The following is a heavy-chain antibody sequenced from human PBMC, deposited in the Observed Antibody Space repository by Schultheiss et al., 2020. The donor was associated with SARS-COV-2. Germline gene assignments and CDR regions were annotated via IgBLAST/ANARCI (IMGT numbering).Heavy chain of an antibody. J-gene: IGHJ4*02. Sequence: GESLKISCAASGFTFSSYAMSWVRQAPGKGLEWVSAISGSSGNTYYADSVKGRFTISRDNSKNMLYLQMNSLRAEDTAIYYCAKDLSQEGAINFDYWGQGTLVTVSS. V-gene: IGHV3-23*01. D-gene: IGHD1-26*01. CDR2: ISGSSGNT. CDR3: AKDLSQEGAINFDY. CDR1: GFTFSSYA.